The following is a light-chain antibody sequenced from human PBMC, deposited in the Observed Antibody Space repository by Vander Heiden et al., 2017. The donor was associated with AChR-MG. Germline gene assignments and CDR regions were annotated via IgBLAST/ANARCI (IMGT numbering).Light chain of an antibody. Sequence: SYVLTQPPSVSVAPGQTARITWGGNNIGRHSVHGYQSKPGQAPVLVVYDDSDRPSGIPERFSGSNSGNTATLTISRVEAGDEADYYCQVWDSSSDHYVFGTGTKATVL. CDR2: DDS. J-gene: IGLJ1*01. V-gene: IGLV3-21*02. CDR1: NIGRHS. CDR3: QVWDSSSDHYV.